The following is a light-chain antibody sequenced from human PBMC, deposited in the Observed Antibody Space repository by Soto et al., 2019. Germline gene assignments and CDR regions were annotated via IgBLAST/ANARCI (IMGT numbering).Light chain of an antibody. CDR2: AAS. CDR1: QGIRND. J-gene: IGKJ4*02. CDR3: LQDYNFPLT. Sequence: AIQMTQSPSSLSASVGDRVTITCRASQGIRNDLGWYQQKPGKAPKLLIYAASSLQSGVPSRFSGSGSGTDFTLTISSLQPEDISTDYCLQDYNFPLTFGGGTKVEIK. V-gene: IGKV1-6*01.